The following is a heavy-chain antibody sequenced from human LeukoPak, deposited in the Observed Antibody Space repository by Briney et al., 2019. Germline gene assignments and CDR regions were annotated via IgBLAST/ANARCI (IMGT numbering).Heavy chain of an antibody. Sequence: PGGSLRLSCAASGFTFSSYSMNWVRQAPGKGLEWVSYISSSSSTIYYADSVKGRFTISRDNAKNSLYLQMNSLRAEDTAVYYCARVPDYGDYVRLNYYYYMDVWGKGTTVTVSS. J-gene: IGHJ6*03. CDR1: GFTFSSYS. CDR3: ARVPDYGDYVRLNYYYYMDV. D-gene: IGHD4-17*01. CDR2: ISSSSSTI. V-gene: IGHV3-48*01.